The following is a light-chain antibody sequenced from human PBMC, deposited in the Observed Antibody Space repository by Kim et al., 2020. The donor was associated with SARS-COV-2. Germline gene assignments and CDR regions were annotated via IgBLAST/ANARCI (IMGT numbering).Light chain of an antibody. J-gene: IGLJ2*01. CDR1: KLGNKY. Sequence: SYELTQPPSVSVSPGQTASITCSGDKLGNKYACWYQQKPGQSTVLVIYQDSNRPSGIPERFSGSNSGNTATLTISGTQAMDEGDYYCQAWDSSTVVFGGGTKLTVL. V-gene: IGLV3-1*01. CDR3: QAWDSSTVV. CDR2: QDS.